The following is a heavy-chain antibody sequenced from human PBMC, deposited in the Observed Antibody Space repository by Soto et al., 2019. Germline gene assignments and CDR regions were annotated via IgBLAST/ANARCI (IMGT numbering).Heavy chain of an antibody. CDR1: GFTFSNYW. J-gene: IGHJ4*02. CDR3: AKDRGNSGWGSIFEN. V-gene: IGHV3-7*03. Sequence: EVQLVESGGGLVQPGGSLRLSCAASGFTFSNYWMSWVRQAPGKGLEWVANIKQDGSEKYSVDSVKGRFTISRDNAKKSLYLQINSLRAEDTAIYYCAKDRGNSGWGSIFENWGQGTLVTVSS. D-gene: IGHD6-19*01. CDR2: IKQDGSEK.